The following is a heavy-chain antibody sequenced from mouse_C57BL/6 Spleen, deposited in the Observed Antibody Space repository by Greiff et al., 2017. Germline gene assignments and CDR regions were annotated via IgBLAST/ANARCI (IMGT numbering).Heavy chain of an antibody. D-gene: IGHD2-3*01. V-gene: IGHV1-82*01. CDR3: ARWGSYDGYYRAMDY. Sequence: VQLQQSGPELVKPGASVKISCKASGYAFSSSWMNWVKQRPGKGLEWIGRIYPGDGDTNYNGKFKGKATLTADRSSSTAYMQLSSLTSEDSAVYFCARWGSYDGYYRAMDYWGQGTSVTVSS. CDR1: GYAFSSSW. J-gene: IGHJ4*01. CDR2: IYPGDGDT.